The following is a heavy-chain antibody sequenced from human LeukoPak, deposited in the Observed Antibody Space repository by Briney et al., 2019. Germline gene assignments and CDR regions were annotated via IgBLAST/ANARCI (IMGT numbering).Heavy chain of an antibody. J-gene: IGHJ4*02. CDR2: ISGSGGST. CDR3: AKDDYYDSSGYSTFDY. Sequence: PGGSLRLSCAASGFTFSSYAMSWVRQAPGKGLEWVSAISGSGGSTYYADSVKGRFTISRDNVKNSLYLQMNSLRAEDTALYYCAKDDYYDSSGYSTFDYWGQGTLVTVSS. CDR1: GFTFSSYA. D-gene: IGHD3-22*01. V-gene: IGHV3-23*01.